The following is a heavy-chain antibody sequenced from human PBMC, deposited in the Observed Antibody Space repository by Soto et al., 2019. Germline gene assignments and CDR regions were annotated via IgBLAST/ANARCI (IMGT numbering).Heavy chain of an antibody. J-gene: IGHJ5*02. Sequence: GESLKISCKGSGYSFTSYWIGWVRQMPGKGLEWMGIIYPGDSDTRYSPSFQGQVTISADKSISTAYLQWSSLKASDTAMYYCARQVPGSGSYYTPQTTPWFDPWGQGTLVTVSS. V-gene: IGHV5-51*01. CDR1: GYSFTSYW. CDR3: ARQVPGSGSYYTPQTTPWFDP. CDR2: IYPGDSDT. D-gene: IGHD3-10*01.